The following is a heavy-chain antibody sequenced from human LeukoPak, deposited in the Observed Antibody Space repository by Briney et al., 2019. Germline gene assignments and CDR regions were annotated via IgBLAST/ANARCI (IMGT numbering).Heavy chain of an antibody. V-gene: IGHV1-2*02. J-gene: IGHJ4*02. CDR2: INPNSGGT. D-gene: IGHD3-22*01. CDR1: GYTFIDYN. CDR3: ARAGGYYYETSGYRQIFTYFDY. Sequence: ASVKVSCKASGYTFIDYNMHWVRQAPGQGLEWMGWINPNSGGTIYAQKFQGRVTMTTETSISTASMELSGLTSDDTAVYYCARAGGYYYETSGYRQIFTYFDYWGQGTLVTVSS.